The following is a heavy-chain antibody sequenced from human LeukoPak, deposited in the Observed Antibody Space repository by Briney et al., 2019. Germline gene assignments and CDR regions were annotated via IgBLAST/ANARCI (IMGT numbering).Heavy chain of an antibody. D-gene: IGHD3-10*01. CDR2: ICDSGNT. Sequence: PPQTLSLTCTVSGGSLSGFCWSWIRQPPGKGLEWIGHICDSGNTNHNPSLKSRLTISLDTSKKQISLRLSSVTATDTAVYFCTRHNRGSSTDWLNPWGQGTLVTVSA. J-gene: IGHJ5*02. V-gene: IGHV4-59*08. CDR1: GGSLSGFC. CDR3: TRHNRGSSTDWLNP.